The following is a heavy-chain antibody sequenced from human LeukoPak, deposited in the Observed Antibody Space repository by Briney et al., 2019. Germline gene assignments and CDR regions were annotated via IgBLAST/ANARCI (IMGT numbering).Heavy chain of an antibody. J-gene: IGHJ4*02. CDR2: IYSGGST. Sequence: GGSLRVSCAASGFTVSSNYMSWVRQAPGKGLEWVSIIYSGGSTYYADSVKGRFTISRHNSKNTLYLQMNSLRAEDTAVYYCARGVGAVSNIDYWGQGTLVTVSS. V-gene: IGHV3-53*04. D-gene: IGHD2/OR15-2a*01. CDR1: GFTVSSNY. CDR3: ARGVGAVSNIDY.